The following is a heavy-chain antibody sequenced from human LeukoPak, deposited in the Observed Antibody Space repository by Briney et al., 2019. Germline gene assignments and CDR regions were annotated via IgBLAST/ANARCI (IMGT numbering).Heavy chain of an antibody. V-gene: IGHV1-2*02. CDR2: INPNSGGT. J-gene: IGHJ5*02. CDR1: GYSCTDYY. Sequence: ASVKVSCKTSGYSCTDYYMHWVRQAPGQGLEWMGWINPNSGGTSAAQKFQGRVTMTRDTSITTVYMEVSWLTSADTAIYYCARADRLHGGPYLIGPWGQGTLVTVSS. D-gene: IGHD2-21*01. CDR3: ARADRLHGGPYLIGP.